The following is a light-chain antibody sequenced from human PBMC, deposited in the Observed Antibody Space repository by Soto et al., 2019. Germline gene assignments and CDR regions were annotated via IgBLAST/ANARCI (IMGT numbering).Light chain of an antibody. CDR2: KAS. CDR3: QQYNSYPYT. V-gene: IGKV1-5*03. CDR1: QSISSW. Sequence: DIQMTQSPSTLSASVGDRVTITCRASQSISSWLAWYQQKPGKAPKLLIYKASSLESGVPSRFSGSGSGTEFNLTISSLQPDDFATYYCQQYNSYPYTFVQATELEIK. J-gene: IGKJ2*01.